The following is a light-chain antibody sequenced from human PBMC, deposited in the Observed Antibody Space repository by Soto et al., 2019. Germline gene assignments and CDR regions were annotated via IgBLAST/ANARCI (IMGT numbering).Light chain of an antibody. CDR1: QNIFSK. CDR3: QQYNNWPRT. V-gene: IGKV3-15*01. Sequence: EIVMTQFPATLSVSLGERATLSCRASQNIFSKLAWYQQKVGQTPRLLIYGASTRATGIPARFSGSGSGTEFTLTISSLQSEDFAVYYCQQYNNWPRTFGQGTKVETK. J-gene: IGKJ1*01. CDR2: GAS.